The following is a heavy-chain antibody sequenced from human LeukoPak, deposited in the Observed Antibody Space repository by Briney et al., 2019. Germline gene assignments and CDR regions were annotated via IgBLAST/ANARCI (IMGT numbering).Heavy chain of an antibody. V-gene: IGHV4-59*01. CDR1: GGSISSYY. J-gene: IGHJ3*02. CDR2: IYYSGST. CDR3: ARDLHDAFDI. Sequence: ASETLSLTCTVSGGSISSYYWSWIRQPPGKGLEWIGYIYYSGSTNYNSSLKSRVTISVDTSKNQFSLKLSSVTAADTAVYYCARDLHDAFDIWGQGTMVTVSS.